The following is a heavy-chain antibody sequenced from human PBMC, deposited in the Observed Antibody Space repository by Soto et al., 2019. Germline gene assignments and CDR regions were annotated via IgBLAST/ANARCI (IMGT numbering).Heavy chain of an antibody. CDR2: ISAYNGNT. CDR1: GYTFTSYG. Sequence: ASVKVSCKASGYTFTSYGISWVRQAPGQGLEWMGWISAYNGNTNYAQKLQGRVTMTTDTSTSTAYMELRSLRSDDTAVYYCARDRKIPRKANDAFDIWGQGTMVTVSS. D-gene: IGHD2-21*01. V-gene: IGHV1-18*01. CDR3: ARDRKIPRKANDAFDI. J-gene: IGHJ3*02.